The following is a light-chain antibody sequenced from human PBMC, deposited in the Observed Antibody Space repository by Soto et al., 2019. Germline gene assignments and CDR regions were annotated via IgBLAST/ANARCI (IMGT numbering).Light chain of an antibody. J-gene: IGKJ1*01. V-gene: IGKV1-17*01. CDR2: TAS. CDR3: LQHNSYPWT. Sequence: DIQMTQSPSSLSASVGDRVTITCRASQGIGNDLGWYQQKPGKAPKRLIYTASSLDSGVPSRFSGSGSGTEFTLTISSLQPEDFASYYCLQHNSYPWTFGQGTKVEMK. CDR1: QGIGND.